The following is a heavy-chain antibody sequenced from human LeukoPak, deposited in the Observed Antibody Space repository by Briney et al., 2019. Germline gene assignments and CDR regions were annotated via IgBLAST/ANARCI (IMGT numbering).Heavy chain of an antibody. CDR2: ISSSSSYI. V-gene: IGHV3-21*01. Sequence: PGGSLRLSCAASGFTFSSYSTNWVRQAPGKGLEWVSSISSSSSYIYYADSVKGRFTISRDNAKNSLYLQMNSLRAEDTAVYYCARDLHYDILTGAENWGQGTLVTVSS. D-gene: IGHD3-9*01. CDR3: ARDLHYDILTGAEN. CDR1: GFTFSSYS. J-gene: IGHJ1*01.